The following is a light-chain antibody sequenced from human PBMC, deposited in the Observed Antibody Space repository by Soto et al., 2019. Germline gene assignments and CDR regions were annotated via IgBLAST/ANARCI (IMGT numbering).Light chain of an antibody. Sequence: DIQMTQSPSTLSASVGDRVTITCRASQSFIGWLAWYQQKPGKAPKLLIYKASSLESGVPSRFSGSGSGTEFTLTISSLQPDDFATYYCQQYNSYPYTFGQGTKLEIK. CDR1: QSFIGW. CDR3: QQYNSYPYT. CDR2: KAS. V-gene: IGKV1-5*03. J-gene: IGKJ2*01.